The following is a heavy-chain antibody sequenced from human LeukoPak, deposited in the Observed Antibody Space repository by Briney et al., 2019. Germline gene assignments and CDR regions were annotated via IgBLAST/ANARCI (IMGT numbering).Heavy chain of an antibody. Sequence: PGGSLRLSCAASGFTSGSYAMSWVRQAPGKGLEWVSAISGSGGSTYYADSVKGRFTISRDNSKNTLYLQMNSLRAEDTAVYYCATQDGSGSYYLRYYFDYWGQGTLVTVSS. V-gene: IGHV3-23*01. J-gene: IGHJ4*02. D-gene: IGHD3-10*01. CDR3: ATQDGSGSYYLRYYFDY. CDR2: ISGSGGST. CDR1: GFTSGSYA.